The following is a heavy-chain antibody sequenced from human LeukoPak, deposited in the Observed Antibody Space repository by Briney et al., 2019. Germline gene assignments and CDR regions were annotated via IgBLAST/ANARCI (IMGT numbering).Heavy chain of an antibody. J-gene: IGHJ4*02. CDR3: AREGITIFGEHFDY. CDR2: IYTSGST. V-gene: IGHV4-61*02. Sequence: SETLSLTCTVSGGSISSSSYYWGWIRQPPGKGLEWIGRIYTSGSTNYNPSLKSRVTISVDTSKNQFSLKLSSVTAADTAVYYCAREGITIFGEHFDYWGQGTLVTVSS. D-gene: IGHD3-3*01. CDR1: GGSISSSSYY.